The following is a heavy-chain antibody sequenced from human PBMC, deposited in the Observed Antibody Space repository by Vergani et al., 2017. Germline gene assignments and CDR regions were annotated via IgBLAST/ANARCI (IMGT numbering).Heavy chain of an antibody. CDR2: IHYSENT. Sequence: QVQLQESGPGLVKSSETLSLTCSVSFDSIRNLYCNWIRQPPGKGLEWIGSIHYSENTNYNPSLKTRVTISVDTSTNQFSLTVTSVTAADTAVYYCASDTHSGQRADRWGQGILVTVTS. CDR3: ASDTHSGQRADR. J-gene: IGHJ5*02. CDR1: FDSIRNLY. V-gene: IGHV4-59*11. D-gene: IGHD6-19*01.